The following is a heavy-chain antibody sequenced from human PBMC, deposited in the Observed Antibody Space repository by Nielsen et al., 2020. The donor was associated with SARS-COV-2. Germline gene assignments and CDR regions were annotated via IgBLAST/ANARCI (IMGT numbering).Heavy chain of an antibody. CDR3: ARDNRIQLWLNYYYYGMDV. CDR2: INPSGGST. J-gene: IGHJ6*02. Sequence: WVRQAPGQGLEWMGIINPSGGSTSYAQKFQGRVTMTRDTSTSTVYMELSGLRSDDTAVYYCARDNRIQLWLNYYYYGMDVWGQGTTVTVSS. D-gene: IGHD5-18*01. V-gene: IGHV1-46*01.